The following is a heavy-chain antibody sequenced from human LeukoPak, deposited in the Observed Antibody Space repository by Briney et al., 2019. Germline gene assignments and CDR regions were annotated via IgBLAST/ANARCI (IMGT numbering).Heavy chain of an antibody. CDR1: GFTFSSYA. J-gene: IGHJ4*02. CDR3: AKDFLNHYGENY. V-gene: IGHV3-23*01. CDR2: ISGSGGST. Sequence: GGSLRLSCAASGFTFSSYAMSWVRQAPGKGLEWVSAISGSGGSTYYADSVKGRFIISRDNSKNTLYLQMNSLRAEDTAVYYCAKDFLNHYGENYWGQGTLVTVSS. D-gene: IGHD4-17*01.